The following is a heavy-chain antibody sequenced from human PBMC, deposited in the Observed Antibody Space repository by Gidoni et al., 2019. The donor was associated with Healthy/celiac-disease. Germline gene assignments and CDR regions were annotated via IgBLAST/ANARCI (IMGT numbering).Heavy chain of an antibody. V-gene: IGHV3-9*01. CDR3: ATGAFCTNGVCYANYYFDY. CDR1: GFTFDAYS. D-gene: IGHD2-8*01. J-gene: IGHJ4*02. CDR2: ISWNSGSI. Sequence: EVQLVEPGGGLVQPGRSLRLSCAAPGFTFDAYSMHWVRQAPGKGLEWVSGISWNSGSIGYADSVKGRFTISRDNAKNSLYLQMNSLRAEDTALYYCATGAFCTNGVCYANYYFDYWGQGTLVTVSS.